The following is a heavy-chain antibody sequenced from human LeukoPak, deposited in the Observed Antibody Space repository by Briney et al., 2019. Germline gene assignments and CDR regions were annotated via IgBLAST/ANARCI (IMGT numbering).Heavy chain of an antibody. CDR2: INPYNDNT. CDR3: ARVSGSAISILSLLY. D-gene: IGHD3-3*02. CDR1: GYPFTNYG. J-gene: IGHJ4*02. Sequence: GASVKVSCKASGYPFTNYGINWVRQVPGQGLEWLGQINPYNDNTNYPQRLQGRVTMTTDTSTSTSFMELRSLTSSDTAIYYCARVSGSAISILSLLYWGQGTLVTVSS. V-gene: IGHV1-18*01.